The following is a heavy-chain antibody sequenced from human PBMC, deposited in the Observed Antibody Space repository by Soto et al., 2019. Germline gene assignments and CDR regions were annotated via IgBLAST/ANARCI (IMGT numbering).Heavy chain of an antibody. V-gene: IGHV3-30-3*01. CDR1: GFTFSSYA. CDR3: ARDPSEYDFWSGYFDY. CDR2: ISYDGSNK. D-gene: IGHD3-3*01. J-gene: IGHJ4*02. Sequence: SGGSLRLSCVASGFTFSSYAMHWVRQAPGKGLEWVAVISYDGSNKYYADSVKGRFTISRDNSKNTLYLQMNSLRAEDTAVYYCARDPSEYDFWSGYFDYWGQGTLVTVSS.